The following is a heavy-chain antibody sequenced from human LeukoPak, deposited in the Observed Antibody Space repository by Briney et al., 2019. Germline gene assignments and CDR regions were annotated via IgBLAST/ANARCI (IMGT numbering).Heavy chain of an antibody. J-gene: IGHJ5*02. V-gene: IGHV1-2*02. CDR3: ARGFIGVMVASGWFDP. CDR1: GYTFTGYY. Sequence: ASVKVSCKACGYTFTGYYMHWVRQAPGQGLEWMGWINPNSGGTNYAQKFQGRVTMTRDTSISTAYMELSRLRSDDTAVYYCARGFIGVMVASGWFDPWGQGTLVTVSS. CDR2: INPNSGGT. D-gene: IGHD3-10*01.